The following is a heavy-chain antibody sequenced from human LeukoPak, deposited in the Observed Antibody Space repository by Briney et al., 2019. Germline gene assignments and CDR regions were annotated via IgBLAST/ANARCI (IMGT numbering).Heavy chain of an antibody. D-gene: IGHD1-26*01. CDR3: AKDIRRVGATRDY. V-gene: IGHV3-23*01. CDR1: GFTFSSYA. Sequence: GGSLRLSCAASGFTFSSYAMSWVRQAPGKGLEWVSAISGSGGSTYYADPVKGRFTISRDNSKNTLYLQMNSLRAEDTAVYYCAKDIRRVGATRDYWGQGTLVTVSS. CDR2: ISGSGGST. J-gene: IGHJ4*02.